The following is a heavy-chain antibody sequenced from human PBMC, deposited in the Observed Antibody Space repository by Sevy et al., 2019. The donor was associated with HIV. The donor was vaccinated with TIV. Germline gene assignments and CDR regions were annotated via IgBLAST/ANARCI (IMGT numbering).Heavy chain of an antibody. D-gene: IGHD3-22*01. V-gene: IGHV4-39*01. CDR2: IYYSRST. Sequence: SETLSLTCTVSGGSISSSSYYWGWIRQPPGKGLEWIGSIYYSRSTYYNPSLKSRVTISVDTSKNQFALKLSYVTAADTAVYYGASRSGPYYYDSSGYYFDYWGQGTLVTVSS. CDR1: GGSISSSSYY. CDR3: ASRSGPYYYDSSGYYFDY. J-gene: IGHJ4*02.